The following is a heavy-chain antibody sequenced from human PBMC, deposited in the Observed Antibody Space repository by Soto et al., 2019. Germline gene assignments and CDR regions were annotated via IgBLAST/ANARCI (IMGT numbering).Heavy chain of an antibody. J-gene: IGHJ4*02. CDR2: IGGRGTSS. D-gene: IGHD3-22*01. V-gene: IGHV3-23*01. CDR1: VFTFSKYA. Sequence: WWSLRLSCSASVFTFSKYAMSWFRQAPGKGLEWVSGIGGRGTSSYYADSVKGRFAISRDNSYNTLFLQLHSLRAEDTAVYYCAKSRYADSSGDYYDFWGQGTRVTVSS. CDR3: AKSRYADSSGDYYDF.